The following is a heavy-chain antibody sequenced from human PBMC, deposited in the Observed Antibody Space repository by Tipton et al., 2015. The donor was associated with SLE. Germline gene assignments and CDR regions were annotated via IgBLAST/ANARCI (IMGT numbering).Heavy chain of an antibody. CDR2: IYYSGST. V-gene: IGHV4-31*03. Sequence: TLSLTCTVSGGSISSGGYYWSWIRQHPGKGLEWIGYIYYSGSTYYNPSLKSRVTISVDTSKNQFSLKLSSVTAADTAVYYCARDVLEGTDIWGQGTMITVSS. J-gene: IGHJ3*02. CDR1: GGSISSGGYY. CDR3: ARDVLEGTDI. D-gene: IGHD3-3*01.